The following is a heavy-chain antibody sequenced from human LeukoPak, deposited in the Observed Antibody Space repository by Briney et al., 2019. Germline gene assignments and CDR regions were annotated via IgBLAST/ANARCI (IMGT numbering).Heavy chain of an antibody. D-gene: IGHD5-12*01. CDR1: GFTFSSYS. J-gene: IGHJ4*02. Sequence: GGSLRLSCAASGFTFSSYSMNWVRQAPGKGLEWVSYISSSSSTIYYADSVKGRFTISRDNAKNSLYLQMNSLRAEDTAVYYCARDRGESGYKRFDYWGQGTLVTVSS. V-gene: IGHV3-48*01. CDR2: ISSSSSTI. CDR3: ARDRGESGYKRFDY.